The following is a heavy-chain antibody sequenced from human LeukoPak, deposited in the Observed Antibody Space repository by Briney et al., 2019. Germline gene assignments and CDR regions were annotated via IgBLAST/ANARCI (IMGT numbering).Heavy chain of an antibody. D-gene: IGHD1-20*01. CDR3: ARPGEGDNWNPWVV. CDR2: ISGGGGST. V-gene: IGHV3-23*01. J-gene: IGHJ4*02. CDR1: GFTFTSYS. Sequence: GGSLRLSCAASGFTFTSYSMNWVRQAPGKGLEWVSTISGGGGSTYYADSVKGRFTISRDNAKSSLYLQMNSLRAEDTAVYYCARPGEGDNWNPWVVWGQGTLVTVSS.